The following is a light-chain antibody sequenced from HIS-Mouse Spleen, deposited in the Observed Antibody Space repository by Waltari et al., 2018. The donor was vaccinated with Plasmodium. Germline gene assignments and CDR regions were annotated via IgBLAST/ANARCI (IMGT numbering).Light chain of an antibody. CDR3: YSTDRSGNHRV. CDR1: ALPKKY. V-gene: IGLV3-10*01. CDR2: EDS. Sequence: SYELTQPPSVSVSPGQTARITCSGDALPKKYAYWYQQKSGQAPVLVIYEDSKRPSGIPERFSGSSSGTMATLTISGAQLEDEADYYCYSTDRSGNHRVFGGGTKLTVL. J-gene: IGLJ3*02.